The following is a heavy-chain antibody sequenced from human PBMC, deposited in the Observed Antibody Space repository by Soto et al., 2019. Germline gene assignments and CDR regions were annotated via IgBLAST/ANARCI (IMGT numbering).Heavy chain of an antibody. J-gene: IGHJ4*02. D-gene: IGHD3-9*01. Sequence: QVQLVQSGAEMKEPGASVKVSCKASGYTFTSFLMHWVRQAPGQGLEWVGTVHPNGGVTTYAHNFQGRINVTRDTSTTTVYMELSNLRSEDTAIYYCARSGTQDGLTFLGWLFSIWGQGSLVTVSS. CDR3: ARSGTQDGLTFLGWLFSI. V-gene: IGHV1-46*01. CDR1: GYTFTSFL. CDR2: VHPNGGVT.